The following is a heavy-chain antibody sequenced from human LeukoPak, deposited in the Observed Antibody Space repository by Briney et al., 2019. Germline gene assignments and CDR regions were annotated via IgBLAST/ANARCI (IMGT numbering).Heavy chain of an antibody. J-gene: IGHJ6*03. CDR2: IYYSGRT. CDR3: ARETSQKGAHYMDV. D-gene: IGHD3-16*01. Sequence: SETLSLTCTVSGGSISSSSHYWGWIRQPPGKGLEWIGSIYYSGRTYYNPSLKSRVTISVDTSKNQFSLKLSSVTAADTAVYYCARETSQKGAHYMDVWGKGTTVTISS. V-gene: IGHV4-39*07. CDR1: GGSISSSSHY.